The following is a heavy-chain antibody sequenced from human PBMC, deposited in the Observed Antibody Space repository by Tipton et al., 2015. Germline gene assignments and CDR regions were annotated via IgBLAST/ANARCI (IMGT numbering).Heavy chain of an antibody. D-gene: IGHD4-17*01. CDR1: RFTFSTYW. CDR2: IKPDGTEK. V-gene: IGHV3-7*03. J-gene: IGHJ2*01. Sequence: SLRLSCAASRFTFSTYWMTWVRQAPGKGLEWVATIKPDGTEKYYVDSVKGRFTISRDDFKTIAFLEMNSLKSDDTAVYYCARDSRYGLGEWYFDLWGRGALVTVSS. CDR3: ARDSRYGLGEWYFDL.